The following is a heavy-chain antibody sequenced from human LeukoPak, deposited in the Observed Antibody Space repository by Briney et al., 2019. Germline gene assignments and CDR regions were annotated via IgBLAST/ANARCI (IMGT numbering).Heavy chain of an antibody. V-gene: IGHV1-24*01. CDR2: FDPEDGET. J-gene: IGHJ2*01. Sequence: ASVKVSCKVSGYTLTELSMHWVRQAPGKGLEWMGGFDPEDGETIYAQKFQGRVTMTEDTSTDTAYMELSSLRSDDTAVYYCARDTDIVVVPAAPGSDFDLWGRGTLVTVSS. CDR1: GYTLTELS. D-gene: IGHD2-2*01. CDR3: ARDTDIVVVPAAPGSDFDL.